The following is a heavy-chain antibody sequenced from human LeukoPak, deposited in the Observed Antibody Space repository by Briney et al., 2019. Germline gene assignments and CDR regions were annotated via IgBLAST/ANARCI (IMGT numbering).Heavy chain of an antibody. CDR2: MNPNSGNT. CDR3: ARWVRPISYYYYMDV. V-gene: IGHV1-8*03. J-gene: IGHJ6*03. CDR1: GYTFTSYD. Sequence: GASVKVSCKASGYTFTSYDINWVRQATGQGLEWMGWMNPNSGNTGYAQKFQGRVTITRNTSISTAYMELSSLRSEDTAVYYCARWVRPISYYYYMDVWGKGTTVTVSS. D-gene: IGHD3-3*01.